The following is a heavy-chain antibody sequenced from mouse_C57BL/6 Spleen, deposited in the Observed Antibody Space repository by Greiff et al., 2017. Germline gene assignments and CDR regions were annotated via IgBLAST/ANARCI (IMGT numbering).Heavy chain of an antibody. CDR3: ARWGGYDAWFAY. D-gene: IGHD2-2*01. CDR1: GYTFTSYW. CDR2: IYPGSGST. Sequence: QVQLQQPGAELVKPGASVKMSCTASGYTFTSYWITWVKQRPGQGLEWIGDIYPGSGSTNYNEKFKSKATLTVDTSSSTAYMQLSSLTSEDSAVYYCARWGGYDAWFAYWGQGTLVTVSA. V-gene: IGHV1-55*01. J-gene: IGHJ3*01.